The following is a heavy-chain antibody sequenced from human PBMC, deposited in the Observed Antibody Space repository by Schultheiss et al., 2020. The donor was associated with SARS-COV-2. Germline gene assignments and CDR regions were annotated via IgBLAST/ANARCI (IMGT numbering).Heavy chain of an antibody. V-gene: IGHV4-59*12. Sequence: SETLSLTCTVSGGSISSYYWSWIRQPPGKGLEWIGYIYYSGSTNYNPSLKSRVTISVDTSKNQFSLKLSSVTAADTAVYYCARGQGYSSSSRDNWFDPWGQGTLVTVSS. D-gene: IGHD6-6*01. CDR1: GGSISSYY. J-gene: IGHJ5*02. CDR3: ARGQGYSSSSRDNWFDP. CDR2: IYYSGST.